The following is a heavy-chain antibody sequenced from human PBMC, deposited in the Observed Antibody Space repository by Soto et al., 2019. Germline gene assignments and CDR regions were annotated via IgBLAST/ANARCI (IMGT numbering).Heavy chain of an antibody. CDR2: IIPILGTA. Sequence: GASVKGSCKASGGTLRSYAIRWVGQAPGQGLEWMGGIIPILGTANYAQKFQGRVTITADESTSTAYMELSSLRSEDTAVYYCSRGMSDGFGDASWGQGTLVTVSS. V-gene: IGHV1-69*01. CDR1: GGTLRSYA. J-gene: IGHJ5*02. D-gene: IGHD3-10*01. CDR3: SRGMSDGFGDAS.